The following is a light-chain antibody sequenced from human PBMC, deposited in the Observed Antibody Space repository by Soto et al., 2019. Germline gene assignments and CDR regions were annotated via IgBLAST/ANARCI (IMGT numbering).Light chain of an antibody. CDR2: DVT. J-gene: IGLJ2*01. CDR1: DSDIGVYNY. V-gene: IGLV2-14*03. CDR3: SSYANYNVV. Sequence: QSVLTQPASVSGSPGQLITISCTGTDSDIGVYNYVSWYQQYPGKAPKLMIYDVTNRPSGVSNRFSGSKSGNMASLTISGLQAEDEADYYCSSYANYNVVFGGGTKLTVL.